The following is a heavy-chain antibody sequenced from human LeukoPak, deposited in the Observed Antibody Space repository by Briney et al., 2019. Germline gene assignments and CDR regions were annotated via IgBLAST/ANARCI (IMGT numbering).Heavy chain of an antibody. Sequence: PSETLSLTCTVSGGSISSYYWSCIRQPAGKGLEWIGRIYTSGSTNYNPSLKSRVTISVDTSKNQFSLKLSSVTAADTAVYYCASGLRYFDLYYWGQGTLVTVSS. V-gene: IGHV4-4*07. J-gene: IGHJ4*02. CDR1: GGSISSYY. CDR2: IYTSGST. CDR3: ASGLRYFDLYY. D-gene: IGHD3-9*01.